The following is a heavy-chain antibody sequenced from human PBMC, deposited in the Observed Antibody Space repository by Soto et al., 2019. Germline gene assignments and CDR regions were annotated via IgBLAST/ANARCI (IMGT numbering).Heavy chain of an antibody. CDR2: IYYSGST. J-gene: IGHJ5*02. D-gene: IGHD6-13*01. Sequence: SETLSLTCTVSGGSISSSSYYWGWIRQPPGKGLEWIGSIYYSGSTYYNPSLKSRVTISVDTSKNQFSLKLSSVTAADTAVYYCARQPVYSSSWYDGNWFDPWGQGTLVTVSS. CDR1: GGSISSSSYY. CDR3: ARQPVYSSSWYDGNWFDP. V-gene: IGHV4-39*01.